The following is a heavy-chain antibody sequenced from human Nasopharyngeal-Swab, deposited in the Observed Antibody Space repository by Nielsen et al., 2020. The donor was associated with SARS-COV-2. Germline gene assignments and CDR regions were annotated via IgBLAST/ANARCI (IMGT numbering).Heavy chain of an antibody. J-gene: IGHJ6*04. Sequence: WIRQPPGKGLEWVANIKQDGSEKYYVDSVKGRFTISRDNAKNSLYLQMNSLGAEDTAVYYCARGDISAVWGKGTTVTVSS. CDR2: IKQDGSEK. CDR3: ARGDISAV. D-gene: IGHD2-15*01. V-gene: IGHV3-7*01.